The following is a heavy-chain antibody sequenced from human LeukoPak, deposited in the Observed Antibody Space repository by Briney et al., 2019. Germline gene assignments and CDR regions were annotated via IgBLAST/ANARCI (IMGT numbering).Heavy chain of an antibody. Sequence: GASLRLSCAASGFTFSSYAMSWVRQAAGKGREWVSVISGSGDSTYYADCVEGRFTISRDNSNNPMYLQMNSLRAEDTAVYYCAKARGSEIAAATNSWGQGALVTVSS. J-gene: IGHJ4*02. CDR2: ISGSGDST. D-gene: IGHD6-13*01. CDR1: GFTFSSYA. CDR3: AKARGSEIAAATNS. V-gene: IGHV3-23*01.